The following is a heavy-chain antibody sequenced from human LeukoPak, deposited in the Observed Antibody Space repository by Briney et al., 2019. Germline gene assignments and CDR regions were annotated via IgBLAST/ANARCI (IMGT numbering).Heavy chain of an antibody. CDR2: ISTYNGNT. J-gene: IGHJ4*02. D-gene: IGHD2-15*01. CDR1: GYTFTSYG. CDR3: ARDLLYCSGGSCPFDY. V-gene: IGHV1-18*01. Sequence: GASVKVSCKASGYTFTSYGISWVRQAPGQGLEWMGRISTYNGNTNYAQKLQGRVTMTTDTSTSTAYMELRSLRPDDTAVYYCARDLLYCSGGSCPFDYWGQGTLVTVSS.